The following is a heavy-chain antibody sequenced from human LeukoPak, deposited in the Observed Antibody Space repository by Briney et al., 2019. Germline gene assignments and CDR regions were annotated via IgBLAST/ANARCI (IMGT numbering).Heavy chain of an antibody. V-gene: IGHV3-21*01. CDR1: GFTFSSYT. J-gene: IGHJ5*01. Sequence: GWSLRLSCAASGFTFSSYTMNWVRLAPGKGLEWVSSISSGSGYIQYADSVKGRFTISRDNAENSVFLQMRSLRVDDTALYYCVRGWFDFWGQGTPVTVSS. CDR2: ISSGSGYI. CDR3: VRGWFDF.